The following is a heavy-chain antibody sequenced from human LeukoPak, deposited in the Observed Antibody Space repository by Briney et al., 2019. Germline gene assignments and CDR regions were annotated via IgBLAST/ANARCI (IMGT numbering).Heavy chain of an antibody. CDR1: GFTFSSYW. CDR2: IKQDGSEK. Sequence: GGSLRLSCAASGFTFSSYWMSWVRQAPGKGLEWVANIKQDGSEKYYVDSVKGRFTISRDNAKNSLYLQMNSLRAEDTAVYYCAREEKQQLVPWYYYYYGVDVWGQGTTVTVSS. CDR3: AREEKQQLVPWYYYYYGVDV. V-gene: IGHV3-7*01. J-gene: IGHJ6*02. D-gene: IGHD6-13*01.